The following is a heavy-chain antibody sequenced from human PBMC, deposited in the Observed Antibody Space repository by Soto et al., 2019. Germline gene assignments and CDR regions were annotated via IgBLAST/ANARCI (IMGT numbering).Heavy chain of an antibody. V-gene: IGHV1-69*13. Sequence: GASVKVSCKASGGTFSSYAISWVRQAPGQGLEWMGGIIPIFGTANYAQKFQGRVTITADESTSTAYMELSSLRSEDTAVYYCVGTARLERRHREETLFVGGYYYYGMDVWGQGTTVTVSS. D-gene: IGHD1-1*01. CDR1: GGTFSSYA. CDR2: IIPIFGTA. J-gene: IGHJ6*02. CDR3: VGTARLERRHREETLFVGGYYYYGMDV.